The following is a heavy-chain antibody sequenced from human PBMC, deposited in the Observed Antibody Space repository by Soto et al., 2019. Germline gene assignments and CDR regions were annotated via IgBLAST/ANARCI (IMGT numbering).Heavy chain of an antibody. Sequence: SETLSLTCTLSGGSVRAPDWWNWVRQSPDKGLEWIAEVHISGHSNYNPSLRSRVGVSIDSSKNQFYPNLNSVTAADTAIYYCARVRQGCSANNCYFDPWGQGTQVTVSS. J-gene: IGHJ5*01. D-gene: IGHD1-1*01. CDR2: VHISGHS. CDR3: ARVRQGCSANNCYFDP. V-gene: IGHV4-4*02. CDR1: GGSVRAPDW.